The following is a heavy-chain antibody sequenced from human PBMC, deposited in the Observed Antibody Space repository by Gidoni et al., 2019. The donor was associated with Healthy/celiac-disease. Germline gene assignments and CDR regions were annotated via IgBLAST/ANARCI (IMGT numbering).Heavy chain of an antibody. CDR3: ARDITIFGVVIFYYGMDV. D-gene: IGHD3-3*01. V-gene: IGHV3-21*01. CDR1: GFTFSSYS. Sequence: EVQLVESGGGLVKPGGALRLSCAASGFTFSSYSMNWGRQAPGKGLEWVSSISSSSSYIYYADSGKGRFTISRDNAKNSLYLQMNSLRAEDTAVYYCARDITIFGVVIFYYGMDVWGQGTTVTVSS. J-gene: IGHJ6*02. CDR2: ISSSSSYI.